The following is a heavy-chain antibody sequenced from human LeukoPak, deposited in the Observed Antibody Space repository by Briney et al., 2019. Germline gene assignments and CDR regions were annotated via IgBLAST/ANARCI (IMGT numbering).Heavy chain of an antibody. CDR1: GYSISSGYY. V-gene: IGHV4-38-2*02. J-gene: IGHJ4*02. CDR3: ARDTYYYGSGSYQYYFDY. CDR2: IYYSGST. D-gene: IGHD3-10*01. Sequence: PSETLSLTCAVSGYSISSGYYWGWIRQPPGKGLEWIGSIYYSGSTYYNPSLKSRVTISVDTSKNQFSLKLSSVTAADTAVYYCARDTYYYGSGSYQYYFDYWGQGTLVTVSS.